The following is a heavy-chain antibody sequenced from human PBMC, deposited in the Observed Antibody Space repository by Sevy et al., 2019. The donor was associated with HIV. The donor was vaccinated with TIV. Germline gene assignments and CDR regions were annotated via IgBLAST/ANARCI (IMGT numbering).Heavy chain of an antibody. CDR3: AREHPSSICSGGSCYPDGYFDY. J-gene: IGHJ4*02. V-gene: IGHV3-30-3*01. D-gene: IGHD2-15*01. CDR2: ISYDGSNK. Sequence: GGSLRLSCAASGFTFSSYAMHWVRQAPGKGLEWVAVISYDGSNKYYADSVKGRFTISRDNSKNTLSLQMNSLRGEDTLEYYCAREHPSSICSGGSCYPDGYFDYWGQGTLVTVSS. CDR1: GFTFSSYA.